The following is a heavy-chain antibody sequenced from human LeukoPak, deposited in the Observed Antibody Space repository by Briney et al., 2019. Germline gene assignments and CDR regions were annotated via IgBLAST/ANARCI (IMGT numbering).Heavy chain of an antibody. D-gene: IGHD1-14*01. CDR3: ARRNQKGFDY. J-gene: IGHJ4*02. CDR2: IYTSGST. CDR1: GGSISSYY. Sequence: SETLSLTCTVSGGSISSYYWSWIRRPAGKGLEWIGRIYTSGSTNYNPSLKSRVTISVDTSKNRFSLKLSSVTAADTAVYYCARRNQKGFDYWGQGTLVTVSS. V-gene: IGHV4-4*07.